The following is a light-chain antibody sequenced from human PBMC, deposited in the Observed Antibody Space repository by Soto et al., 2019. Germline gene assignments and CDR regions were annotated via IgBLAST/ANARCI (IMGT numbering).Light chain of an antibody. J-gene: IGKJ2*01. CDR2: DAS. V-gene: IGKV3-20*01. CDR1: QTFGSTY. Sequence: ESVLTRSQGTLSLSPGERDTLSCRASQTFGSTYLAWYQQKPGQPPRLLIYDASSRATGIPDRFSGSGSGTDFTLTISRREPEDFAVYYCQQFGTSPLFTFGQGTKLEIK. CDR3: QQFGTSPLFT.